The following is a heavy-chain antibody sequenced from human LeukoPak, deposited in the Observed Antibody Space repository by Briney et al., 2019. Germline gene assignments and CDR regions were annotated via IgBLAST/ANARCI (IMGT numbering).Heavy chain of an antibody. CDR1: GYSFTSYW. D-gene: IGHD2-2*01. J-gene: IGHJ3*02. CDR3: AVPYSSTSWHTDAFDI. CDR2: IYPGDSDT. Sequence: GESLKISCKGSGYSFTSYWIGWVRQMPGKGLEWMGIIYPGDSDTRYSPSFQGQVTISADKSISTAYLQWSSLKASDTAMYYCAVPYSSTSWHTDAFDIWGQGTMVTVSS. V-gene: IGHV5-51*01.